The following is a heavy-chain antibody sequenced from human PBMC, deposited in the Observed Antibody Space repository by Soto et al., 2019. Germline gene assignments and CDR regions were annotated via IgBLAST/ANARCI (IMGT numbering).Heavy chain of an antibody. CDR3: AREAAAAPQGWDV. CDR2: ISYDGSNK. D-gene: IGHD6-13*01. CDR1: GFTFSSYG. Sequence: HPGGSLRLSCAASGFTFSSYGMHWVRQAPGKGLEWVAVISYDGSNKYYADSVKGRFTISRDNSENTLYLQMNSLRAEDTAVYYCAREAAAAPQGWDVWGQGTTVTVSS. V-gene: IGHV3-30*03. J-gene: IGHJ6*02.